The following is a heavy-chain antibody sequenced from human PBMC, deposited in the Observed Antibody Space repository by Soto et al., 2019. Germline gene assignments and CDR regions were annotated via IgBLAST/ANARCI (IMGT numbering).Heavy chain of an antibody. D-gene: IGHD2-15*01. Sequence: PGGSLRLSCAASGFTFSSYAMTWVRQAPGKGLEWVSSISISGGTTYYTDSVRGRFTISRDDSKNTLYLQMNSLRAEDTAVYYWAKRLSQSGSQWDYWGQGTLVTVSS. CDR1: GFTFSSYA. V-gene: IGHV3-23*01. CDR2: ISISGGTT. CDR3: AKRLSQSGSQWDY. J-gene: IGHJ4*02.